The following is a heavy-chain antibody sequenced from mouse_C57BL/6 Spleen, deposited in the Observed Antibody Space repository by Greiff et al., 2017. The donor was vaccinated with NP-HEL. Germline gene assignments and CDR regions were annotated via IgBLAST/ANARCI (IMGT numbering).Heavy chain of an antibody. V-gene: IGHV1-76*01. J-gene: IGHJ4*01. CDR2: IYPGSGNT. Sequence: QVQLKQSGAELVRPGASVKLSCKASGYTFTDYYINWVKQRPGQGLEWIARIYPGSGNTYYNEKFKGKATLTAEKSSSTAYMQLSSLTSEDSAVYFCARDGEAMDYWGQGTSVTVSS. CDR1: GYTFTDYY. CDR3: ARDGEAMDY.